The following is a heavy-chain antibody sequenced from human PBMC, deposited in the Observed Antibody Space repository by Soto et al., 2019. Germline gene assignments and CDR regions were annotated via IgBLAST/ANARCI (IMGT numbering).Heavy chain of an antibody. V-gene: IGHV3-23*01. CDR1: GFTFSSSA. CDR3: AKSTRCRGRTCT. D-gene: IGHD2-2*01. CDR2: ITGRGGGT. J-gene: IGHJ5*02. Sequence: GGSLRLSCAASGFTFSSSAMTWVRQAPGKGLEWVSAITGRGGGTYYADSVKGRFAISRDNYKNTLYLQMDSLRAGDTAVYYCAKSTRCRGRTCTWGQGT.